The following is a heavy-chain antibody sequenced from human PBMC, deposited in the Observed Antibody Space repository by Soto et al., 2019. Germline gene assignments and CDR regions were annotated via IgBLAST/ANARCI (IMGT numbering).Heavy chain of an antibody. CDR1: GDSISSSGYY. J-gene: IGHJ4*01. CDR3: ARPTMATIFDFDC. Sequence: SETLSLTCTVSGDSISSSGYYWGWIRQPPGKGLEWIGSVYYSGSTYYNPSLQSRVTIFIDTSENRFSLSLNSVSAADTAVYYCARPTMATIFDFDCWGHGTLVT. V-gene: IGHV4-39*01. D-gene: IGHD3-3*01. CDR2: VYYSGST.